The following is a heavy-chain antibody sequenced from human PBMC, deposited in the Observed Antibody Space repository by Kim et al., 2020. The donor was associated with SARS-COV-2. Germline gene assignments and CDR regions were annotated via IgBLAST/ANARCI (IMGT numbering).Heavy chain of an antibody. Sequence: VKGRLTISRDNSKNTLDLQMNGLRPEDTAIFYCARAGYSSIWYYFDYWGQGTLVTVSS. J-gene: IGHJ4*02. CDR3: ARAGYSSIWYYFDY. D-gene: IGHD6-13*01. V-gene: IGHV3-30*01.